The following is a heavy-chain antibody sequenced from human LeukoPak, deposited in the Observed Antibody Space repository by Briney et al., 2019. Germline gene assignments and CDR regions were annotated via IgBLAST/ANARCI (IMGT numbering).Heavy chain of an antibody. CDR3: ARQKTQTGYYYDSSGSNAFDI. J-gene: IGHJ3*02. CDR1: GGSISSYY. Sequence: SETLTLTCTVSGGSISSYYWSWIRQPPGKGLEWIGYIYYSGSTNYNPSLKSRVTISVDTSKNQFSLKLSSVTAADTAVYYCARQKTQTGYYYDSSGSNAFDIWGQGTMVTVSS. CDR2: IYYSGST. V-gene: IGHV4-59*08. D-gene: IGHD3-22*01.